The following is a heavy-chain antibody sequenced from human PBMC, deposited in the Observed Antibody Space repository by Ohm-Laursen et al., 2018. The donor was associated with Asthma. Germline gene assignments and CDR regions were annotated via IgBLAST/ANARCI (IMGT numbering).Heavy chain of an antibody. V-gene: IGHV3-7*03. D-gene: IGHD3-10*01. CDR2: IKQDGSEK. J-gene: IGHJ4*02. CDR3: AVSINAYGEGAY. Sequence: SLRLSCAASGFTFSSYSMNWVRQAPGKGLEWVANIKQDGSEKYYVDSVKGRFTISRDNAKNSLYLQMNSLRAEDTAFYYCAVSINAYGEGAYWGQGTLVTVSS. CDR1: GFTFSSYS.